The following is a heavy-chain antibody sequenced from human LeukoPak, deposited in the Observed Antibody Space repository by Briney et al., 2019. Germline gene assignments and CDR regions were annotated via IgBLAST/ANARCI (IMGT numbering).Heavy chain of an antibody. Sequence: PGGSLGLSCAASGFTFSNAWMSWVRQAPGKGLEWVGRIKSKTDGGTTDYAAPVKGRFTISRDDSKNTLYLQMNSLKTEDTAVYYCTTLQGTMVRGVIITHFDYWGQGTLVTVSS. CDR3: TTLQGTMVRGVIITHFDY. D-gene: IGHD3-10*01. V-gene: IGHV3-15*01. CDR2: IKSKTDGGTT. J-gene: IGHJ4*02. CDR1: GFTFSNAW.